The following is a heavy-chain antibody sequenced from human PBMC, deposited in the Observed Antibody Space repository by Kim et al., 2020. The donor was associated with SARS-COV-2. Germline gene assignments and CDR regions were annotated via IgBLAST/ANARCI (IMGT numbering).Heavy chain of an antibody. CDR3: ALYPTGYLFFDY. J-gene: IGHJ4*01. V-gene: IGHV3-23*01. CDR1: GFDFSSFA. D-gene: IGHD3-9*01. CDR2: ITARGIIL. Sequence: GGSLRLSCAASGFDFSSFAITWVRQAPGKGLEWVSRITARGIILYYADSIKGRFTTTRDNSKDYLHMQILRLGDEATDYCSKALYPTGYLFFDYFG.